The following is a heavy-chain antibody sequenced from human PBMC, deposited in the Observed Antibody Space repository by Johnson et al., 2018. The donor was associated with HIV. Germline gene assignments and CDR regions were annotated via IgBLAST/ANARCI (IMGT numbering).Heavy chain of an antibody. D-gene: IGHD3-10*01. CDR2: IKQDGSEK. J-gene: IGHJ3*02. CDR1: GFTFSSYW. V-gene: IGHV3-7*01. Sequence: VQLVESGGGLVQPGGSLRLSCAASGFTFSSYWMSWVRQAPGKGLEWVANIKQDGSEKYYADSVKGRFTISRDNSKNTLYLQMSSLKAEDTAVYYCVKDRGSTGIPAAFDIWGPGTKVTVSS. CDR3: VKDRGSTGIPAAFDI.